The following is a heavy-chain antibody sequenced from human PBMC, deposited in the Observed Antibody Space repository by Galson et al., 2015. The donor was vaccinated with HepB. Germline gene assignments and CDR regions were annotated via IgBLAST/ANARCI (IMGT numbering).Heavy chain of an antibody. J-gene: IGHJ4*02. Sequence: SLRLSCAASGFTFRNYWMSWVRQAPGKGLEWVANIKHDGTEKYFVDSVKGRFTISRDNARNSLYLQMNSLRAEDTAVYYCTREGTTSGADYWGQGTLVTVSS. D-gene: IGHD1-1*01. CDR2: IKHDGTEK. CDR3: TREGTTSGADY. V-gene: IGHV3-7*01. CDR1: GFTFRNYW.